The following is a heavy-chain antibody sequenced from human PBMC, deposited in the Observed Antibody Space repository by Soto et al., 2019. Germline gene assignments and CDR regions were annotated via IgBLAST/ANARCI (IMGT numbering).Heavy chain of an antibody. CDR3: ARTDYDSSDSPSMDV. CDR1: GGSISSPNFY. V-gene: IGHV4-31*03. Sequence: PSETLSLTFNVSGGSISSPNFYWSWIRQHPGKGLEWIGHIYYNGTTYYNPTLKSRVSISVDTSKNQFSLKLSSVTAADTAVYYCARTDYDSSDSPSMDVWGQGTTVT. CDR2: IYYNGTT. J-gene: IGHJ6*02. D-gene: IGHD3-22*01.